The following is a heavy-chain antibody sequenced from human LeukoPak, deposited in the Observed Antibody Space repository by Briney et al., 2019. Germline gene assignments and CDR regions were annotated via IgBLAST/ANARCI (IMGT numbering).Heavy chain of an antibody. CDR2: IYYSGST. J-gene: IGHJ5*02. D-gene: IGHD3-22*01. CDR1: GGSISSGDYY. CDR3: ARGFLYYYDSSGYYLNWFDP. Sequence: SETLSLTCTVSGGSISSGDYYWSWIRQHPGKGLEWIGYIYYSGSTYYTPSLKSRVTISVDTSKNQFSLKLSSVIAADTAVYYCARGFLYYYDSSGYYLNWFDPWGQGTLVTVSS. V-gene: IGHV4-31*03.